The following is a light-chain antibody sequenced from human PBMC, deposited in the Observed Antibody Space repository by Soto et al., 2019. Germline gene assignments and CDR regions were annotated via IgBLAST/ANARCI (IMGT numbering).Light chain of an antibody. J-gene: IGLJ1*01. CDR2: EVS. CDR3: SSYTSTTTLGV. V-gene: IGLV2-14*01. CDR1: SSDVGDYNY. Sequence: QSALTQPASVSGSPGQSITISCTGTSSDVGDYNYVSWYQQHPGKAPKLMIYEVSNRPSGISYRFSGSKSGNTASLTISGLQAEDEADYYCSSYTSTTTLGVVGTGTKLTVL.